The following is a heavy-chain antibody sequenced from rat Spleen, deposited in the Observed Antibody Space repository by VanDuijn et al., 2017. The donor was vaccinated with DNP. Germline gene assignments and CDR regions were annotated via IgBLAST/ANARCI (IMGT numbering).Heavy chain of an antibody. V-gene: IGHV3-4*01. CDR3: AREALIAATYWYFDF. Sequence: EVQLQESGPGLVKPSQSLSLTCSVTGYTITSGYDWNWIRKFPGNKMEWMGYISHNGNTDYNPSLKSRISITRDTSKNQFFLQLNSVTTEDSATYYCAREALIAATYWYFDFWGPGAMVTVSS. J-gene: IGHJ1*01. CDR1: GYTITSGY. CDR2: ISHNGNT. D-gene: IGHD1-2*01.